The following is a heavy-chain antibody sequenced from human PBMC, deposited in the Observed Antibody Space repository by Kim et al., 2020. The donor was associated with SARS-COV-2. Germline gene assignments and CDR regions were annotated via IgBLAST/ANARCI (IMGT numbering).Heavy chain of an antibody. Sequence: TYTPCLKIRVSISGDTSKNQCSLKLSSVTAADTAVYYCARVRGNVGAFDIWGQGTMVTVSS. V-gene: IGHV4-59*01. CDR3: ARVRGNVGAFDI. D-gene: IGHD3-16*01. J-gene: IGHJ3*02.